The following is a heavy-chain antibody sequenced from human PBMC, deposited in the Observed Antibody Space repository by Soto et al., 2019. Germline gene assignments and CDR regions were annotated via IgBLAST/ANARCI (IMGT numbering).Heavy chain of an antibody. V-gene: IGHV4-31*03. Sequence: QVQLQGSGPRLVKPSQTLSLTCSVSGASISSGAYFWTWIRHHPGKGQEWIGYIYYSVSTSYTYQTQSRKSRVTISVDTSKNLFTLRLTSVTAADTGTYYCARDKGPDTYGQPRIRDYSYAKDVWGQGTTVIVSS. CDR1: GASISSGAYF. CDR2: IYYSVST. D-gene: IGHD5-18*01. J-gene: IGHJ6*02. CDR3: ARDKGPDTYGQPRIRDYSYAKDV.